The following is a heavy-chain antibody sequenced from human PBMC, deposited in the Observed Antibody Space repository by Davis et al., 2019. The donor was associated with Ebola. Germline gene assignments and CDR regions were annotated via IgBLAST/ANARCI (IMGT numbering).Heavy chain of an antibody. CDR3: ARAQFPTTSDH. CDR2: INSPNGNT. D-gene: IGHD1-1*01. Sequence: ASVMDTCKASRYTITTYGSTWVRQHTRQEREWMRWINSPNGNTNNAQNVQGRVTMTTDASTSTAYMEVGSLRSDDTAVYYCARAQFPTTSDHWGQGTLVTVSS. CDR1: RYTITTYG. J-gene: IGHJ4*02. V-gene: IGHV1-18*04.